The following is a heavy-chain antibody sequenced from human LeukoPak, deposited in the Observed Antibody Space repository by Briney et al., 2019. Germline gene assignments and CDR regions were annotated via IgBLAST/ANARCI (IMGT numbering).Heavy chain of an antibody. V-gene: IGHV3-11*04. CDR3: ARVAVTLNFDY. Sequence: KPGGSLRLSCAVSGFTFSDYYMSWIRQAPGKGLEWVSYSTRSGSTMYYADSVKGRFTISRDNAKNSLFLQMNSLRAEDTAVYYCARVAVTLNFDYWGQGTLVTVSS. J-gene: IGHJ4*02. CDR2: STRSGSTM. CDR1: GFTFSDYY. D-gene: IGHD4-17*01.